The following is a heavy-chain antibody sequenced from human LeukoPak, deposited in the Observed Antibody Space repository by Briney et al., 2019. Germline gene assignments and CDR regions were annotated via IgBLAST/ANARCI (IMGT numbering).Heavy chain of an antibody. CDR2: IYSGGST. Sequence: GGSLRLSCAASGFTVSSNYMSWVRQAPGKGLEWVSVIYSGGSTYYADSVKGRFTISRGNSKNAVYLQMNSLRAEDTAVYYCAGAYCGGDCSNDYWGQGTLVTVSS. V-gene: IGHV3-53*01. D-gene: IGHD2-21*01. CDR3: AGAYCGGDCSNDY. CDR1: GFTVSSNY. J-gene: IGHJ4*02.